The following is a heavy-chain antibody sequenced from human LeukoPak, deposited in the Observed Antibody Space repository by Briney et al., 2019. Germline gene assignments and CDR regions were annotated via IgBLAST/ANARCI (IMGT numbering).Heavy chain of an antibody. CDR3: TRTGNDQYYFDY. CDR2: IYPGDSDT. J-gene: IGHJ4*02. V-gene: IGHV5-51*01. Sequence: GESLKISCKGSGYSFTSYWIGWVRQMPGKGLEWMGFIYPGDSDTRYSPSFQGQVTISADKSFSTAYLQWSSPKASDTAVYYCTRTGNDQYYFDYWGQGTLVTVSS. D-gene: IGHD1-1*01. CDR1: GYSFTSYW.